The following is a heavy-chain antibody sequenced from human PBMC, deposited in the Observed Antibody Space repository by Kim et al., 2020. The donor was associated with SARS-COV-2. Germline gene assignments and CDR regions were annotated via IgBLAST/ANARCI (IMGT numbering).Heavy chain of an antibody. CDR3: TREAPNGYDSSGYPDY. CDR2: TGSKSYGETT. J-gene: IGHJ4*02. Sequence: GGSLRLSCTTSGFTFGNYALSWIRQAPGKGLEWVGFTGSKSYGETTEYAASVEGRFTISRDYSKSIAYLQMDRLKIEDTGIYYCTREAPNGYDSSGYPDYWGQGTLVTVSS. V-gene: IGHV3-49*03. CDR1: GFTFGNYA. D-gene: IGHD3-22*01.